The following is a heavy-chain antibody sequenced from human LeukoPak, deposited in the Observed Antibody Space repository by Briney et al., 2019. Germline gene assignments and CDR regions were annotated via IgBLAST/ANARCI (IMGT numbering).Heavy chain of an antibody. Sequence: GGSLRLSCAASGFTFSSYAMHWVRQAPGKGLEWVAVISYDGSNKYYADSVKGRFTISRDNSKNTLYLQMNSQRAEDTAVYYCARDEYYYDSSGYYYWGQGTLVTVSS. J-gene: IGHJ4*02. CDR3: ARDEYYYDSSGYYY. CDR2: ISYDGSNK. V-gene: IGHV3-30-3*01. D-gene: IGHD3-22*01. CDR1: GFTFSSYA.